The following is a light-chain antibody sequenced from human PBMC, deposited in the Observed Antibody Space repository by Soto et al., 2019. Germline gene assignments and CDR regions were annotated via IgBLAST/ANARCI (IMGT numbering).Light chain of an antibody. CDR1: QNIRIS. J-gene: IGKJ1*01. CDR2: KAS. CDR3: QQYNSNSRT. Sequence: MTQFPSTLPTSIALCVTIFCRASQNIRISLAWYQQKPGKVPKLLIYKASSLEFGVPSRFSGSGSGTEFTLTISSLQPDDVATYYCQQYNSNSRTFGQGTKVDIK. V-gene: IGKV1-5*03.